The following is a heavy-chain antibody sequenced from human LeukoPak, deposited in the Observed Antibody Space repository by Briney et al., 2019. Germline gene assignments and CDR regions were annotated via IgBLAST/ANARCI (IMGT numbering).Heavy chain of an antibody. Sequence: GGSLRLSCAASGFTITTYGMHWVRQAPGKGLEWVSLIWSDGSQKYYGDSVEGRFTISRESSENTLYLQMNSLRAEDTAVYYCARAALETVPSDTSGWNWFDPWGQGTLVTVSS. CDR2: IWSDGSQK. D-gene: IGHD6-19*01. CDR1: GFTITTYG. J-gene: IGHJ5*02. CDR3: ARAALETVPSDTSGWNWFDP. V-gene: IGHV3-33*01.